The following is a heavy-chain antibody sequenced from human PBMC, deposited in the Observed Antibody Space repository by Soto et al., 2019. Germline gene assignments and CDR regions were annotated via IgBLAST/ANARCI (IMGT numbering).Heavy chain of an antibody. CDR3: VKDEGIEAMDV. V-gene: IGHV3-21*01. D-gene: IGHD3-3*02. CDR1: GFTFSRNT. CDR2: ITSSGSYV. J-gene: IGHJ6*02. Sequence: GSLRLSCVTSGFTFSRNTMNWVRQAPGKGLEWVASITSSGSYVYYADSVKGRFSASRDNAKNSLSLQMDSLRPDDTATYFCVKDEGIEAMDVWGQGTTVTVSS.